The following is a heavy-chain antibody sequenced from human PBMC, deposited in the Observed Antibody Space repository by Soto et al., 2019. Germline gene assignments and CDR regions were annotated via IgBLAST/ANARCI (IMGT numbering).Heavy chain of an antibody. J-gene: IGHJ6*03. Sequence: SETLSLTCTVSGGSISSYYWSWIRQPPGKGLEWIGYIYYSGSTNYNPSLKSRVTISVDTSKNQFSLKLSSVTAADTAVYYCARVPATVKYYYYYMDVWGKGTTVTVSS. CDR3: ARVPATVKYYYYYMDV. CDR1: GGSISSYY. D-gene: IGHD4-4*01. CDR2: IYYSGST. V-gene: IGHV4-59*01.